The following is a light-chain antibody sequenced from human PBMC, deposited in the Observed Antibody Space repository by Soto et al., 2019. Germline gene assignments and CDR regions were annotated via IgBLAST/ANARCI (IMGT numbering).Light chain of an antibody. V-gene: IGKV3-20*01. CDR2: EAS. CDR1: QTVSSGF. Sequence: EIVMTQSPATLSVSPGERATLSCRASQTVSSGFLAWYQQKVGQAPRLLIYEASSRSTGIPDRFSGSASGTDFTLTISRLEPEDFAVYYCQQYVTSPLTFGGGTKVDIK. CDR3: QQYVTSPLT. J-gene: IGKJ4*01.